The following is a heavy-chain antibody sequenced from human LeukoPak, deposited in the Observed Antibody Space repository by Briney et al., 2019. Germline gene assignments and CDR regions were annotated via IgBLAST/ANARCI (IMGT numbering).Heavy chain of an antibody. V-gene: IGHV1-18*01. J-gene: IGHJ4*02. D-gene: IGHD3-22*01. CDR3: ARDSQLYYYDSSGYRLIDY. CDR1: GYTFTTYG. Sequence: ASVKVSCKASGYTFTTYGISWVRQAPGQGLEWMGWISAYNGNTNYVQKLQGRVTMTTDTSTSTAYMELRSLRSDDTAVYYCARDSQLYYYDSSGYRLIDYWGQGTLVTVSS. CDR2: ISAYNGNT.